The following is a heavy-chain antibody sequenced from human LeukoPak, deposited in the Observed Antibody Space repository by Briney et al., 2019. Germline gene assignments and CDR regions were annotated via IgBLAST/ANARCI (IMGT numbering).Heavy chain of an antibody. Sequence: SETLSLTCTVSGGSISSSSYYWGWIRQPPGKGLEWIGSIYYSGSTYYNPSLKSRVTISVDTSKNQFSLKLSSVTAADTAVYYCARSSRGLTVEFFDHWGQGTLVTVSS. V-gene: IGHV4-39*01. CDR2: IYYSGST. CDR1: GGSISSSSYY. J-gene: IGHJ4*02. CDR3: ARSSRGLTVEFFDH. D-gene: IGHD3-16*02.